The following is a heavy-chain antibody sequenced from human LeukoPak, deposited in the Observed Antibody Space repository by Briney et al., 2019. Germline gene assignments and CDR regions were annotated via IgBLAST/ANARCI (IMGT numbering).Heavy chain of an antibody. D-gene: IGHD3-3*01. CDR2: IRGDSTET. V-gene: IGHV3-21*01. Sequence: GGCLRLSRARSGFTFRSYSMMWGREAPGKGLEWVSSIRGDSTETRHAGSLMGRFTISRDNAKKSLYLQMNSLRVEDTAVYYCARGHFGVVLDYWGQGTLVTVSS. CDR3: ARGHFGVVLDY. CDR1: GFTFRSYS. J-gene: IGHJ4*02.